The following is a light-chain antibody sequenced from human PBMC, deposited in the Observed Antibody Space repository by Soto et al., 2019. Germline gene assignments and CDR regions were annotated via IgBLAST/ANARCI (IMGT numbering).Light chain of an antibody. V-gene: IGKV3D-15*01. CDR1: QSVSSN. Sequence: EIVMTQSPATRSVSPGERGTLSCRASQSVSSNLAWYQQKPGQAHRPLIYGASTRATGIPARFSGSGSGTEFTLTISNLQSEDFAVYYCQQYKNWPLTFGGGTKVEIK. CDR2: GAS. CDR3: QQYKNWPLT. J-gene: IGKJ4*01.